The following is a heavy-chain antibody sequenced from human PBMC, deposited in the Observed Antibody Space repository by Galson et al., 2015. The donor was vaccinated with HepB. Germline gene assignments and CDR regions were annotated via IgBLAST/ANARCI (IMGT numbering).Heavy chain of an antibody. D-gene: IGHD3-3*01. Sequence: SVKVSCKASGYSFTGYYIHWVRQAPGQGLEWMGWMNPNSGDTKYAQRLQDWVTMTRDTSINTAYLDLRRLRSDDTAVYYCAREWDDFWSGYQYWGQGTLVSVSS. CDR3: AREWDDFWSGYQY. J-gene: IGHJ4*02. CDR2: MNPNSGDT. CDR1: GYSFTGYY. V-gene: IGHV1-2*04.